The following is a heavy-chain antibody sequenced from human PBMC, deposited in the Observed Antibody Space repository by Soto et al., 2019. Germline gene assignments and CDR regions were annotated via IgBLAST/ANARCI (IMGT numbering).Heavy chain of an antibody. CDR2: INHSGST. J-gene: IGHJ4*02. V-gene: IGHV4-34*01. CDR3: ARVYMVRGTIIRYFDY. Sequence: SETLSLTCAVYGGSFSGYYWTWIRQPPGTGLEWIGEINHSGSTNYNPSLKSRVTISVDTSKNQFSLKLTSVTAADTAVYYCARVYMVRGTIIRYFDYWGQGTLVTVSS. CDR1: GGSFSGYY. D-gene: IGHD3-10*01.